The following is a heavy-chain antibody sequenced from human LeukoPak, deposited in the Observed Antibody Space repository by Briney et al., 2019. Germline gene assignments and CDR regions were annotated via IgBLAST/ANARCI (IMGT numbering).Heavy chain of an antibody. V-gene: IGHV4-34*01. CDR1: DGSFSGYY. J-gene: IGHJ3*02. Sequence: SETLSLTCADYDGSFSGYYWSWIRQPPGKGLEWIGEINHSGSTNYNPSLKSRVTISVDTSKNQFSLKLSSVTAADTAVYYCARSRYYYDSSGYRGKGAFDIWGQGTMVTVSS. CDR3: ARSRYYYDSSGYRGKGAFDI. D-gene: IGHD3-22*01. CDR2: INHSGST.